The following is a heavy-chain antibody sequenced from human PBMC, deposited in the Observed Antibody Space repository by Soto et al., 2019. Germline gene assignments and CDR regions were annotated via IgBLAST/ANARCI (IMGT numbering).Heavy chain of an antibody. V-gene: IGHV3-30*02. CDR2: IRYDGSNK. Sequence: GGSLRLSCAASGFTFSGLGMHWVRQAPGKGLEWVAVIRYDGSNKYYADSVKGRFTISRDNSKNTLYLQMNSLRAEDTAVYYCAKEGYSYGYFVDYWGQGTLVTVSS. D-gene: IGHD5-18*01. CDR3: AKEGYSYGYFVDY. CDR1: GFTFSGLG. J-gene: IGHJ4*02.